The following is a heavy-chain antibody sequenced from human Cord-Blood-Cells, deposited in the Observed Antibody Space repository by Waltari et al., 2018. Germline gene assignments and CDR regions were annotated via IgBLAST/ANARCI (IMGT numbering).Heavy chain of an antibody. V-gene: IGHV3-53*04. J-gene: IGHJ3*02. D-gene: IGHD2-21*01. CDR3: ARGGAQFPRDAFDI. CDR2: IYSGCST. Sequence: EVQLVESGGGLVQPGGSLRLSCAASGFTVSSNYMSWVRQAPGKGREWVSVIYSGCSTYYADSVKGRFTISRHNSKNTLYLQMNSLRAEDTAVYYCARGGAQFPRDAFDIWGQGTMVTVSS. CDR1: GFTVSSNY.